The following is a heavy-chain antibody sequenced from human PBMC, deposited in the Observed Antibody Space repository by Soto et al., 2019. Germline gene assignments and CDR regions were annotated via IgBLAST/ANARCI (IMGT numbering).Heavy chain of an antibody. CDR2: IYYSGST. J-gene: IGHJ6*02. CDR1: GGSISSGDYY. V-gene: IGHV4-30-4*01. CDR3: ARDSGWFGERPGSWLSNYYYYGMDV. Sequence: SETLSLTCTVSGGSISSGDYYWSWIRQPPGKGLEWIGYIYYSGSTYYNPSLKSRVTISVDTSKNQFSLKLSSVTAADTAVYYCARDSGWFGERPGSWLSNYYYYGMDVWGQGTTVTVSS. D-gene: IGHD3-10*01.